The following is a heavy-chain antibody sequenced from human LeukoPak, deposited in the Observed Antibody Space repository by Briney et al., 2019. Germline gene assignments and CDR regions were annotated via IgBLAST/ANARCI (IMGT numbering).Heavy chain of an antibody. D-gene: IGHD5-18*01. Sequence: GGSLRLSCAVSGFTFSRYSMNWVRQAPGKGLEWVSSISNIGTSIYYADSVKGRFTISRDNAKNSLYLQMDSLRAEDTAVYYCAPEDTAMVEHLDFDYWGQGTLVTVSS. CDR1: GFTFSRYS. CDR2: ISNIGTSI. J-gene: IGHJ4*02. CDR3: APEDTAMVEHLDFDY. V-gene: IGHV3-21*01.